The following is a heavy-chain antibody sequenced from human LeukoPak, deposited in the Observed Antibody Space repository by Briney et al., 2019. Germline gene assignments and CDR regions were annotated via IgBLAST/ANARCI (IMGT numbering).Heavy chain of an antibody. CDR3: ARMSKRYSIWY. D-gene: IGHD2-15*01. Sequence: SETLSLTCAVYGGSFSGYYWSWIRQPPGKGLEWIGEINHSGNTNYNPSLKSRVTILVDTSKNQFSLKLNSVTAADTAVYYCARMSKRYSIWYWGQGTLVTVSS. CDR1: GGSFSGYY. V-gene: IGHV4-34*01. J-gene: IGHJ4*02. CDR2: INHSGNT.